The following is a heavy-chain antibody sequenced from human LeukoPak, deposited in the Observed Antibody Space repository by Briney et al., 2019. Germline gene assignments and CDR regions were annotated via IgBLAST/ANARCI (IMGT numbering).Heavy chain of an antibody. CDR1: GFTFTRYW. CDR3: ARVQNEWQLLPGFDY. J-gene: IGHJ4*02. V-gene: IGHV3-74*01. D-gene: IGHD1-26*01. CDR2: INTDGSST. Sequence: LGGSLRLSCAASGFTFTRYWMHWVRHAPGKGLVWVSRINTDGSSTAYADSVRGRFTISRDNAKNTVYLQMNSLRAEDTAVYYCARVQNEWQLLPGFDYWGQGTLVTVSS.